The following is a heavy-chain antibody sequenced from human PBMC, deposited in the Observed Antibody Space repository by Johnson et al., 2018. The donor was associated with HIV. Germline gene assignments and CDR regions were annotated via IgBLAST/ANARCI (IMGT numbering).Heavy chain of an antibody. CDR3: ATSTASDALDI. D-gene: IGHD1-1*01. Sequence: QVQLVESGGGLVQPGGSLRLSCAASGFTFSSYAMTWVRQAPGKGLEWVAVIWSDGSNKHYADSVKGRFTISRDNSKNTLYLQMNSLRAEDTAVYYCATSTASDALDIWGQGTMVTVSS. J-gene: IGHJ3*02. V-gene: IGHV3-33*08. CDR2: IWSDGSNK. CDR1: GFTFSSYA.